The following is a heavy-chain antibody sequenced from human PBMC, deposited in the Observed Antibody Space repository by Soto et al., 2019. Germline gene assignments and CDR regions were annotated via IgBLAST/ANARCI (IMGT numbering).Heavy chain of an antibody. Sequence: SQTLSLTCVISGDSVSSSSVAWNWVRQSPSRGLEWLGRTYYRSRWYSDFAVSVRGRIVINADTSKNQFSLQLNSVTPEDTAVYFCARSEEDSDYYYYGLDVRGQGTTVTVSS. CDR2: TYYRSRWYS. V-gene: IGHV6-1*01. J-gene: IGHJ6*02. CDR3: ARSEEDSDYYYYGLDV. D-gene: IGHD2-15*01. CDR1: GDSVSSSSVA.